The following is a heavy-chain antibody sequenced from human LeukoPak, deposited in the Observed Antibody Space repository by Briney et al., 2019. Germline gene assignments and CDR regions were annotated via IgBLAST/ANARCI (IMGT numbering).Heavy chain of an antibody. CDR2: INHSGST. Sequence: SETLSLTCAVYGGSFSGYYWSWIRQPPGKGLEWIGEINHSGSTNYNPSLKSRVTISVDTSKNQFSLKLSSVTAADTAVYYCAKDLGRYFDWAYPGPSVLLPDYWGQGTLVTVSS. CDR3: AKDLGRYFDWAYPGPSVLLPDY. D-gene: IGHD3-9*01. J-gene: IGHJ4*02. CDR1: GGSFSGYY. V-gene: IGHV4-34*01.